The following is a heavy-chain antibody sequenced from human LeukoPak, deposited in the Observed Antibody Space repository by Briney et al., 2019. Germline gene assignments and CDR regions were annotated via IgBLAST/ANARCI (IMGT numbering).Heavy chain of an antibody. J-gene: IGHJ5*02. V-gene: IGHV3-48*01. D-gene: IGHD4-17*01. Sequence: PGGSLRLSCAASGFTFSSCSMNWVRQAPGKGLEWVSYISSSSSTIYYADSVKGRFTISRDNAKNSLYLQMNSLRAEDTAVYYCARGLEEYGDNWFDPWGQGTLVTVSS. CDR2: ISSSSSTI. CDR1: GFTFSSCS. CDR3: ARGLEEYGDNWFDP.